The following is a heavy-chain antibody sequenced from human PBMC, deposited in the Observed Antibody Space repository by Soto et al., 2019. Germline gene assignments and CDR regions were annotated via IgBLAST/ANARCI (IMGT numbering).Heavy chain of an antibody. CDR3: AKVGAAADPFDY. V-gene: IGHV3-30*18. J-gene: IGHJ4*02. Sequence: GGSLRLSCAASGFTFSSYGMHWVRQAPGKGLEWVAVISYDGSNKYYADSVKGRFTISRDNSKNTLYLQMNSLRAEDTAVYYCAKVGAAADPFDYWGQGTLVTVSS. CDR2: ISYDGSNK. CDR1: GFTFSSYG. D-gene: IGHD6-13*01.